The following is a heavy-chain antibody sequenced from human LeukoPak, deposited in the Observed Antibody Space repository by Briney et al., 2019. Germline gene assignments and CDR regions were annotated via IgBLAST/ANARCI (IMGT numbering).Heavy chain of an antibody. CDR1: GITLSNYG. CDR3: ATEGFYY. Sequence: GGSLRLSCVVSGITLSNYGMSWVRQAPGKGLEWVSGISERGGSTNYADSVKGRFIISRDNVQNTLYLQMNSLRADDTALYYCATEGFYYWGPGTQVTVSS. J-gene: IGHJ4*02. V-gene: IGHV3-23*01. CDR2: ISERGGST.